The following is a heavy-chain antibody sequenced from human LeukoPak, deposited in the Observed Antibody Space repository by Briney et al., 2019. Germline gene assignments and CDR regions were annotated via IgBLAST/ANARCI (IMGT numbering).Heavy chain of an antibody. J-gene: IGHJ4*02. CDR3: AKDKHYYGSGSYRDY. CDR1: GFSFSSYA. V-gene: IGHV3-23*01. Sequence: GGSLRLSCAASGFSFSSYAMSWVRQAPGKGLECVSAISGSGGSTYYADSVKGRFTISRDNSKNTLYLQMNSLRAEDTAVYYCAKDKHYYGSGSYRDYWGQGTLVTVSS. D-gene: IGHD3-10*01. CDR2: ISGSGGST.